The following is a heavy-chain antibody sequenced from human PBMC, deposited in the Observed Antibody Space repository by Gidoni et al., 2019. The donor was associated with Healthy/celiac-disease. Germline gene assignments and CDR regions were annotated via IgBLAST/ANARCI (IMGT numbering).Heavy chain of an antibody. CDR1: GGSFSGYY. V-gene: IGHV4-34*01. CDR2: INHSGST. Sequence: QVQLQQWGAGLLKPSETLSLTCAVYGGSFSGYYWSWIRQPPGKGLEWIGEINHSGSTNYNPSLKSRVTISVDTSKNQFSLKLSSVTAADTAVYYCARSGYHYYYGSGSYYLVYWGQGTLVTVSS. J-gene: IGHJ4*02. CDR3: ARSGYHYYYGSGSYYLVY. D-gene: IGHD3-10*01.